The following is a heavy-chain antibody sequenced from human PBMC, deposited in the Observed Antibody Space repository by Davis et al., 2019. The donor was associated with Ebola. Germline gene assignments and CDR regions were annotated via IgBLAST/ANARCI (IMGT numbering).Heavy chain of an antibody. CDR2: IWYDGSNK. J-gene: IGHJ6*02. V-gene: IGHV3-33*01. Sequence: GGSLRLSCAASGFTFSSYGMHWVRQAPGKGLEWVAVIWYDGSNKYYADSVKGRFTISRDNSKNTLYLQMNSLRAEDTAVYYCARAGGDIVVVPAARGYYYGMDVWGQGTTVTVSS. CDR3: ARAGGDIVVVPAARGYYYGMDV. D-gene: IGHD2-2*01. CDR1: GFTFSSYG.